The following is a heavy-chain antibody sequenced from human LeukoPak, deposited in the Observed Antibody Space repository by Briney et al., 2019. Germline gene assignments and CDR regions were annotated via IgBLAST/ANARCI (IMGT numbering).Heavy chain of an antibody. J-gene: IGHJ4*02. V-gene: IGHV3-30*04. CDR1: GFTFSSYA. CDR3: ARDRYYGSGSYPGGY. CDR2: ISYDGSNK. D-gene: IGHD3-10*01. Sequence: GGSLRLSCAASGFTFSSYAMHWVRQAPGKGLEWVAVISYDGSNKYYADSVKGRFTISRDNSKNTLYLQMNSLRAEDTAVYYSARDRYYGSGSYPGGYWGQGTLVTVSS.